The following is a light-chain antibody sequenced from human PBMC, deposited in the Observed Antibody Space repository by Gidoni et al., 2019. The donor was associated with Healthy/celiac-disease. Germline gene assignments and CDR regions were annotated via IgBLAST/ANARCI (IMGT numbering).Light chain of an antibody. CDR2: QAS. CDR3: QQYNGHPWA. Sequence: DIHLTQSPSTLSASAGDRVTITCRASQSIGFWLAWYWQKPGEAPSLLISQASILQSGVPSRFSGSGSRTEFTLTINNLQPDDFATYFCQQYNGHPWAFGQGTKVEIK. CDR1: QSIGFW. V-gene: IGKV1-5*03. J-gene: IGKJ1*01.